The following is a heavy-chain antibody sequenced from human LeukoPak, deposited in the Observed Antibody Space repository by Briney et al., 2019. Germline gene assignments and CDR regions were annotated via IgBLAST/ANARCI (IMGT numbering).Heavy chain of an antibody. V-gene: IGHV4-34*01. CDR3: ARVNGEDGYNFN. D-gene: IGHD5-24*01. Sequence: PSETLSLTCAVYGGSFSNYYWSWIRQPPGKGLEWIGEINHSGSTNYNPSLKSRVTISVDTSKNQFSLKLSSVTAADTAVYYCARVNGEDGYNFNWGQGTLVTVSS. CDR2: INHSGST. J-gene: IGHJ4*02. CDR1: GGSFSNYY.